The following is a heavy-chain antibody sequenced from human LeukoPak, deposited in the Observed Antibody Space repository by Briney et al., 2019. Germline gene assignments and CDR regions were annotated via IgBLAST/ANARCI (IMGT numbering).Heavy chain of an antibody. V-gene: IGHV1-69*05. CDR2: IIPIFGTA. CDR1: GGTFSSYA. J-gene: IGHJ3*02. Sequence: ASVKVSCKASGGTFSSYAISWVRQAPGQGLEWMGGIIPIFGTANYAQKFQGRVTITTDESTSTAYMELSSLRSEDTAVYYCARVPEYSSSSDIMGAFDIWGQGTMVTVSS. D-gene: IGHD6-6*01. CDR3: ARVPEYSSSSDIMGAFDI.